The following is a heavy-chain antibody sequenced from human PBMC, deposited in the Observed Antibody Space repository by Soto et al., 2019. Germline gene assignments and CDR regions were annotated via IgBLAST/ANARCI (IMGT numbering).Heavy chain of an antibody. Sequence: QMEQSGAEVSKPGSSVKVSCKPSGGSLTSYPMAWVRQAPGQGFEWMGGIIPIHGTTEYAQKFQGRVTITADESTNSGTLDLTGLTSEDTAVYYCARGWGLVSWGQGTLVTVSS. D-gene: IGHD3-16*01. CDR1: GGSLTSYP. V-gene: IGHV1-69*01. CDR3: ARGWGLVS. CDR2: IIPIHGTT. J-gene: IGHJ4*02.